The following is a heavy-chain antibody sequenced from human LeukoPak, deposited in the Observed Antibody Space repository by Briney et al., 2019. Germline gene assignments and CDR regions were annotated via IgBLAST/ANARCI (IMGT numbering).Heavy chain of an antibody. CDR2: INTNTGIP. CDR1: GYTFTSYA. V-gene: IGHV7-4-1*02. J-gene: IGHJ4*02. Sequence: ASVKVSCKASGYTFTSYAMNWVRQAPGQGLEWMGWINTNTGIPTYAQGFTGRFVFSLDTSVSTAYLQISSLKAEDSAVYYCAAFTRDGPLDYWGQGTLVTVSS. D-gene: IGHD1-14*01. CDR3: AAFTRDGPLDY.